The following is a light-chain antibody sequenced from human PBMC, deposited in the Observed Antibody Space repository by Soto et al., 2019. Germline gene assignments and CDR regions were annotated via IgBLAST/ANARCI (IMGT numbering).Light chain of an antibody. CDR3: QQYGSSQCT. J-gene: IGKJ3*01. CDR1: QSVNSNY. Sequence: EIVLMQSPGTLSLSPGEGATLSCRASQSVNSNYLAWYQQKPGQAPTVLIFDTSRRATGVPDRFSGSGSVTDFTLTSSRLEPDDFAVYYCQQYGSSQCTFGPGTKVNIK. V-gene: IGKV3-20*01. CDR2: DTS.